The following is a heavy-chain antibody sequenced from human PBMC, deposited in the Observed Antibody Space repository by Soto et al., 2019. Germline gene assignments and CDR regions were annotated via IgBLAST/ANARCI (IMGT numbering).Heavy chain of an antibody. CDR1: GVSFSGYY. CDR2: INHSGST. J-gene: IGHJ4*02. Sequence: SETLSLTCAVYGVSFSGYYWSWIRQPPGKGLEWIGEINHSGSTNYNPSLKSRVTISVDTSKNQFSLKLSSVTAADTAVYYCARGIPQYYYGSGSYRYFDYWGQGTLVTVSS. CDR3: ARGIPQYYYGSGSYRYFDY. D-gene: IGHD3-10*01. V-gene: IGHV4-34*01.